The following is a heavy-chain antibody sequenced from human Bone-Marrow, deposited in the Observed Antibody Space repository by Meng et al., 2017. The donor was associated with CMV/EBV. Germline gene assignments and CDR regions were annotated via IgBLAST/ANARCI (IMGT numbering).Heavy chain of an antibody. Sequence: SETLSLTCAVYGGSFSGYYWSWIRQPPGKGLEWIGEINHSGSTNYNPSLKSRVTISVDTSKNQFSLKLSSVTAADTAVYYCARSLRGAPTYGYWGQGNLVNVSS. CDR1: GGSFSGYY. CDR2: INHSGST. J-gene: IGHJ4*02. V-gene: IGHV4-34*01. CDR3: ARSLRGAPTYGY. D-gene: IGHD2-15*01.